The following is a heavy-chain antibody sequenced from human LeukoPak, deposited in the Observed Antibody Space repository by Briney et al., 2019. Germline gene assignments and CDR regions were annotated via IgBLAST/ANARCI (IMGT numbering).Heavy chain of an antibody. CDR3: ARDRWNYDSSGYYN. CDR2: IYYSWST. Sequence: SQTLSLTCTVSGGSISSGDYYWSWIRQPPGKGLEWIGYIYYSWSTYYNPSLKSRVTISVDTSKNQFSLKLSSVTAADTAVYYCARDRWNYDSSGYYNWGQGTLVTVSS. J-gene: IGHJ4*02. D-gene: IGHD3-22*01. CDR1: GGSISSGDYY. V-gene: IGHV4-30-4*08.